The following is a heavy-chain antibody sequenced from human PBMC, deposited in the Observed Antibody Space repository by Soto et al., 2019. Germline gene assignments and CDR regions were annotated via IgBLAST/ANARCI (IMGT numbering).Heavy chain of an antibody. CDR3: ARVIPGVEARFDP. V-gene: IGHV1-18*01. CDR2: ISAYTDTP. CDR1: GYTFTNFG. Sequence: QVQMVQSGAEVKKPGASVKVSCRASGYTFTNFGVTWVRRAPGQGLEWMGWISAYTDTPNYAQKFQGRVTMTIDTSPSTAYMDLRSLTAEDTAVYYCARVIPGVEARFDPWGQGTLVTVSA. J-gene: IGHJ5*02. D-gene: IGHD2-2*01.